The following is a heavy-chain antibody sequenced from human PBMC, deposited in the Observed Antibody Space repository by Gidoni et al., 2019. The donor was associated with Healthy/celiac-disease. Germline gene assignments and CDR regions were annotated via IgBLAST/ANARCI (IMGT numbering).Heavy chain of an antibody. CDR3: ARDVRYSSSWSHFDY. Sequence: QLQLQASGPGLLKPSATLSLTCSASGGSISSRDYYWGWVRQPPGKGLEWIGTIYYRGDTYYNPSLKSRVSISVDTSKNQFSLWLTSVTAADTAMYYCARDVRYSSSWSHFDYWGQGILVTVSS. CDR1: GGSISSRDYY. D-gene: IGHD6-13*01. V-gene: IGHV4-39*07. CDR2: IYYRGDT. J-gene: IGHJ4*02.